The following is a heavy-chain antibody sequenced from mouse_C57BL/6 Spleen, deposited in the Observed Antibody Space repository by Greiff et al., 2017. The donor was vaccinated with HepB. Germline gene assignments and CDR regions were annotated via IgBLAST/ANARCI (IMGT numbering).Heavy chain of an antibody. Sequence: VKLMESGAELARPGASVKMSCKASGYTFTSYTMHWVKQRPGQGLEWIGYINPSRGYTKYNQKFKDKATLTADKSSSTAYMQLSSLTSEDSAVYYCAREGDYYGSSHYWGQGATLTVSS. CDR1: GYTFTSYT. CDR3: AREGDYYGSSHY. D-gene: IGHD1-1*01. V-gene: IGHV1-4*01. CDR2: INPSRGYT. J-gene: IGHJ2*01.